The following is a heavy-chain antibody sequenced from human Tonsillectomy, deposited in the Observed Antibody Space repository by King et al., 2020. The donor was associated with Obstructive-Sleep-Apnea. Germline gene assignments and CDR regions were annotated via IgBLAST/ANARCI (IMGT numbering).Heavy chain of an antibody. V-gene: IGHV4-4*07. CDR1: GGSISSYY. Sequence: HVQLQESGPGLVKPSETLSLTCTVSGGSISSYYWSWIRQPAGKGLEWIGRIYTSGSTNYNPSLKSRVTMSVDTSKNQFSLKLSSVTAAATAVDWCARETSSFSSRGLDYWGQGTLVTVSS. CDR2: IYTSGST. J-gene: IGHJ4*02. CDR3: ARETSSFSSRGLDY. D-gene: IGHD6-13*01.